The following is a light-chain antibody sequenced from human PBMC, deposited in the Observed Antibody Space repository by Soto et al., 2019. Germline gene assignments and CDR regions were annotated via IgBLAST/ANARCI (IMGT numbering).Light chain of an antibody. J-gene: IGKJ2*01. CDR3: QRYNSYMYT. CDR2: KAS. Sequence: DIQMTQSPSPLSASVGDRVTITCRASQSISSWLAWYQQKPGKAPKLLIYKASSLESGVPSRFSGSGSGTEFTLTISSLQPDDFAPYYCQRYNSYMYTFGQGTKLEIK. CDR1: QSISSW. V-gene: IGKV1-5*03.